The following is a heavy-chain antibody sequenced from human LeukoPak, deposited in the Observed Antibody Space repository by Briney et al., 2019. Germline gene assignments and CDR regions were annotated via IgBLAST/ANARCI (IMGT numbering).Heavy chain of an antibody. J-gene: IGHJ4*02. CDR3: AKHTSYDILTGYRIDY. CDR2: ISGSGGST. D-gene: IGHD3-9*01. CDR1: GFTFSSSA. V-gene: IGHV3-23*01. Sequence: GGSLRLSCAASGFTFSSSAMSWVRQAPGKGLEWVSAISGSGGSTYYADSVKGRFTISRDNSKNTLYLQMNSLRAEDTAVYYCAKHTSYDILTGYRIDYWGQGTLVTVTS.